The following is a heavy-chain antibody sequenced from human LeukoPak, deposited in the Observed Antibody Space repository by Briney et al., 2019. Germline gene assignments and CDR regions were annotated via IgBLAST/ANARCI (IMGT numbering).Heavy chain of an antibody. CDR2: IYYSGST. CDR3: ARLAAAAHNYYFDY. D-gene: IGHD6-25*01. Sequence: SQTLSLTCTVSAGSISSDYWSWIRQPPGKGLECIGYIYYSGSTNYTPSLKSRVTISLDTSKNQFSLKLSSVTAADTAVYYCARLAAAAHNYYFDYWGQGTLVTVSS. V-gene: IGHV4-59*01. J-gene: IGHJ4*02. CDR1: AGSISSDY.